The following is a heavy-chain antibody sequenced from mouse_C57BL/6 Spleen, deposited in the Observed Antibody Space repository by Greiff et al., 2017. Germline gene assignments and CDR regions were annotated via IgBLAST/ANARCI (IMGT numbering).Heavy chain of an antibody. V-gene: IGHV14-1*01. CDR1: GFNIKDYY. CDR3: TPDSSGFYAMDY. Sequence: VQLQQSGAELVRPGASVKLSCTASGFNIKDYYMHWVKQRPEQGLEWIGRIDPEDGDTEYAPKFQGKATMTADTSSNTAYLQLSSLTSEDTAVYYCTPDSSGFYAMDYWGQGTSVTGSS. J-gene: IGHJ4*01. CDR2: IDPEDGDT. D-gene: IGHD3-2*02.